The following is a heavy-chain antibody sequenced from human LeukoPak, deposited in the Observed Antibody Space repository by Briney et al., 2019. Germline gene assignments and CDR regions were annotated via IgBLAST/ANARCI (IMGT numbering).Heavy chain of an antibody. CDR2: ISAYNGNT. CDR1: GYTFTSYG. V-gene: IGHV1-18*01. J-gene: IGHJ6*02. Sequence: ASVKVSCKASGYTFTSYGISWVRQAPGQGLEWMGWISAYNGNTNYAQKLQGRATMTTDTSTSTAYMELSRLRSDDTAVYYCARGSVATIKAYYYYGMDVWGQGTTVTVSS. D-gene: IGHD5-12*01. CDR3: ARGSVATIKAYYYYGMDV.